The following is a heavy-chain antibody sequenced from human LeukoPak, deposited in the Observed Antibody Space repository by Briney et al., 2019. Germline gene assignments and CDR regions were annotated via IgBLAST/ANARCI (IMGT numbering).Heavy chain of an antibody. Sequence: SVKVSCKASGYTFTSYGISWVRQAPGQGLEWMGRIIPIFGTANYAQKFQGRVTITTDESTSTAYMELSSLRSEDTAVYYCARGGGPLDYYDSSGYYPKDDAFDIWGQGTMVTVSS. V-gene: IGHV1-69*05. CDR2: IIPIFGTA. D-gene: IGHD3-22*01. CDR3: ARGGGPLDYYDSSGYYPKDDAFDI. J-gene: IGHJ3*02. CDR1: GYTFTSYG.